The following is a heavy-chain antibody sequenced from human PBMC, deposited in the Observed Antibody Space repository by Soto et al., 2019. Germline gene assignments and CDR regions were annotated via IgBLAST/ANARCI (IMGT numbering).Heavy chain of an antibody. CDR1: GFTVSSNY. CDR2: IYSGGST. CDR3: AREMEQQLVLVSDY. D-gene: IGHD6-13*01. Sequence: GGSLRLSCAASGFTVSSNYMSWVRQAPGKGLEWVSVIYSGGSTYYADSVKGRFTISRDNSKTPLYLQMNSLRAEDTAVYYCAREMEQQLVLVSDYWGQGTLVTVSS. V-gene: IGHV3-66*01. J-gene: IGHJ4*02.